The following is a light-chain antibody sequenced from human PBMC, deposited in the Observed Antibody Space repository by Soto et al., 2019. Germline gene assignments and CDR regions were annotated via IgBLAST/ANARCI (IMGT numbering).Light chain of an antibody. CDR1: SSDIGRYNR. CDR3: SSYTTSSNLV. J-gene: IGLJ3*02. CDR2: DVS. Sequence: QSALTQPPSVSGSPGQSVTISCTGTSSDIGRYNRVSWYQQPPGAAPKLIIYDVSNRPSGVPDRFSGSKSGNTASLTISGLQAEDEADYFCSSYTTSSNLVFGGGTKLTVL. V-gene: IGLV2-18*02.